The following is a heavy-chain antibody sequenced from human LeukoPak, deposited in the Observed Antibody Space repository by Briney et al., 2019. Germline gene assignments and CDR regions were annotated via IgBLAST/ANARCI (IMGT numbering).Heavy chain of an antibody. Sequence: PGGSLRLSCAASGFTFSSYSMNWVRQAPGKGPEWVGHIRAKDYGGTTYYAASVKDRFTVSRDNSKSIAYLQMDSLKTEDTAVYYCCRVRDGYHFLDYWGLGTLVTVSS. D-gene: IGHD5-24*01. CDR3: CRVRDGYHFLDY. CDR1: GFTFSSYS. CDR2: IRAKDYGGTT. J-gene: IGHJ4*02. V-gene: IGHV3-49*04.